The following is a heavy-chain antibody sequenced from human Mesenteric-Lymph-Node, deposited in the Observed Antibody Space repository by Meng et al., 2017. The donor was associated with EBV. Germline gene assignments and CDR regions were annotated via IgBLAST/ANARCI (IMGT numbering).Heavy chain of an antibody. CDR3: ARGALYGSSGD. V-gene: IGHV1-18*01. J-gene: IGHJ4*02. Sequence: QLVQSGAGGKKPGASVKVSCKASGYTFTSYGISWVRQAPGQGLEWMGWISGYNGHTSYTQKLQGRVTMTTDTTTNTAYMVLRSLRSDDTAVYYCARGALYGSSGDWGQGTLVTVSS. D-gene: IGHD3-22*01. CDR2: ISGYNGHT. CDR1: GYTFTSYG.